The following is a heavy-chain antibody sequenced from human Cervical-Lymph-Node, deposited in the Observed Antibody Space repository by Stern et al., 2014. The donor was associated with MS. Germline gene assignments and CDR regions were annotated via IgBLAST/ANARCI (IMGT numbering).Heavy chain of an antibody. CDR3: ARHVQGFDY. V-gene: IGHV5-51*04. Sequence: VQLVQSGAEVKKPGESLKISCKVSGYSFTIYYIAWVRQMPGKGLEWSGVIYPYDYEPTFSPSVQAQVTISADNPITTASLQWSSLRASDTAMYYCARHVQGFDYWGQGTLVTVSS. J-gene: IGHJ4*02. CDR1: GYSFTIYY. CDR2: IYPYDYEP.